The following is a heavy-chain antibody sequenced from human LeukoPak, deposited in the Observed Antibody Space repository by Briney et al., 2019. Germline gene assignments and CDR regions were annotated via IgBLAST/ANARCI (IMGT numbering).Heavy chain of an antibody. CDR1: GFTVSGNY. CDR2: IYSDGST. V-gene: IGHV3-53*01. D-gene: IGHD3-10*01. Sequence: GGSPRLSCAASGFTVSGNYMSWVRQAPGKGLEWVSVIYSDGSTYYMDSVKGRFTISRDNSKNKLYLQMNSLRAEDTAVYFCARVRYYGSGTYFCDYWGQGTLVTVSS. CDR3: ARVRYYGSGTYFCDY. J-gene: IGHJ4*02.